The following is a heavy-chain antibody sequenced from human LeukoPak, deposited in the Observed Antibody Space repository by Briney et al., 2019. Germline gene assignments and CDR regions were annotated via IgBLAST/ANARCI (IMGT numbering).Heavy chain of an antibody. CDR1: GGSISSSLYY. CDR2: IYYSGSN. CDR3: ARHAGSYYYDASGYYYPDY. V-gene: IGHV4-39*01. Sequence: PSETLSLTCNVSGGSISSSLYYWGWVRQPPGKGLEWIGTIYYSGSNYNNPSLKSRVTISVDTSKNQFSLKLSSVTAADTAVYYCARHAGSYYYDASGYYYPDYWGQGTLVTVPS. D-gene: IGHD3-22*01. J-gene: IGHJ4*02.